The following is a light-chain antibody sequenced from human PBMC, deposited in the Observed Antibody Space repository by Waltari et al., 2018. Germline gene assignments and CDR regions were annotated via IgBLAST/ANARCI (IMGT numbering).Light chain of an antibody. CDR2: DVS. Sequence: QSALTQPASVSGSPGQSITISCTGSSRDAGAYNYVPWYQQHPGKAPRLIIFDVSNRPSGVSNRFSGSKSGNTASLTISGLQAEDEADYYCASYVSSSTLELFGGGTSLTVL. V-gene: IGLV2-14*03. CDR1: SRDAGAYNY. J-gene: IGLJ3*02. CDR3: ASYVSSSTLEL.